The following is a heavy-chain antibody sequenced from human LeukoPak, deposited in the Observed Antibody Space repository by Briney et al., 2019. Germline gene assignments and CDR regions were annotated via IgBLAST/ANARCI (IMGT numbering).Heavy chain of an antibody. CDR2: IWYDGSNK. D-gene: IGHD3-22*01. J-gene: IGHJ3*02. Sequence: GGSLRLSCAASGFTFSSYAMSWVRQAPGKGLEWVAVIWYDGSNKYYADSVKGRFTISRDNSKNTLYLQMNSLRAEDTAVYYCAREGVDSSGYDDAFDIWGQGTMVTVSS. CDR3: AREGVDSSGYDDAFDI. V-gene: IGHV3-33*08. CDR1: GFTFSSYA.